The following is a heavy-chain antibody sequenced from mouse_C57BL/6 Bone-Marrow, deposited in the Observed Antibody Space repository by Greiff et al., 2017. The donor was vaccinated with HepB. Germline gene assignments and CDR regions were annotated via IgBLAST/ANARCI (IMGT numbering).Heavy chain of an antibody. CDR1: GYTFTDYN. V-gene: IGHV1-22*01. CDR3: ATTVVARDYAMDY. Sequence: VQLQQSGPELVKPGASVKMSCKASGYTFTDYNMHWVKQSHGKSLEWIGYINPNNGGTSYNQKFKGKATLTVNKSSSTAYMELRSLTSEDSAVYYCATTVVARDYAMDYWGQGTSVTVSS. J-gene: IGHJ4*01. D-gene: IGHD1-1*01. CDR2: INPNNGGT.